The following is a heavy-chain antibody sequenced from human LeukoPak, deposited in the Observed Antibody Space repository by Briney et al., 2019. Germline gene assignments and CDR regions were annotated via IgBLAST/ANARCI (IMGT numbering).Heavy chain of an antibody. CDR1: GYTFTGYF. V-gene: IGHV1-2*02. CDR2: IIPNTGGT. D-gene: IGHD4-17*01. CDR3: ARKGEHYGDYDY. Sequence: ASVKVSCKASGYTFTGYFLHWVRQAPGQGLEWMGWIIPNTGGTHYAQKFLGGVTVTRDTSISTAYMEVSRLTSDDTAVYYCARKGEHYGDYDYWGQGTLVTVSS. J-gene: IGHJ4*02.